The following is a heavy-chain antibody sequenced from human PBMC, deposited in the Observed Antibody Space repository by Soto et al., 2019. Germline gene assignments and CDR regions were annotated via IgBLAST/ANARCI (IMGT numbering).Heavy chain of an antibody. Sequence: EVQLVESGGGLVKPGGSLRLSCAASAFTFSSDSMNWVRQAPGKGLEWVSSISSSSDYIYYADSVKGRFTISRDNAKNSLYLQMNSLRAEDTAVYYCVNHEAAGTFFDYYGMYVWGQGTTVTVSS. CDR1: AFTFSSDS. D-gene: IGHD6-13*01. CDR2: ISSSSDYI. CDR3: VNHEAAGTFFDYYGMYV. V-gene: IGHV3-21*01. J-gene: IGHJ6*02.